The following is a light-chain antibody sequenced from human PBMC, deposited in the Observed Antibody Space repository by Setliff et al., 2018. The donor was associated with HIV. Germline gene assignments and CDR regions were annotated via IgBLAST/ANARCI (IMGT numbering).Light chain of an antibody. CDR2: EVT. V-gene: IGLV2-8*01. CDR1: SSDVGDYNY. J-gene: IGLJ1*01. CDR3: CSYTSSNSYV. Sequence: QSVLTQPPSASGSPGQPVTISCTGTSSDVGDYNYVAWYQQHPGKAPKLMIYEVTRRPSGVPDRFSGSKSGNTASLTVSGLQAEDEADYFCCSYTSSNSYVFGTGTKV.